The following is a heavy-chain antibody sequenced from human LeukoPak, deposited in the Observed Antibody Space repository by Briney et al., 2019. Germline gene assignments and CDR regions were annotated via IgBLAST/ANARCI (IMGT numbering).Heavy chain of an antibody. CDR3: ARDIFVGATEREY. Sequence: ASVKVCCKASGYTFTGYYMHWVRQAPGQGLEWMGWINPNSGGTNYAQKFQGRVTMTRDTSISTAYMELSRLRSDDTAVYYCARDIFVGATEREYWGQGTMVTVSS. V-gene: IGHV1-2*02. J-gene: IGHJ4*02. CDR1: GYTFTGYY. CDR2: INPNSGGT. D-gene: IGHD1-26*01.